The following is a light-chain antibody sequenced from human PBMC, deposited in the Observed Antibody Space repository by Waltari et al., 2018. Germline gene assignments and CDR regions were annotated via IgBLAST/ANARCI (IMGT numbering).Light chain of an antibody. J-gene: IGKJ3*01. CDR3: QQYNNWPPLYT. Sequence: DIVMTQSPGTLSVSPGDRATLSCRASQSVSSNVAWYQQKPGQAPRLLIYAASNRATGVPARFSGSGSGTEFTLTISSLQSEDFAVYYCQQYNNWPPLYTFGPGTTVDLK. CDR1: QSVSSN. CDR2: AAS. V-gene: IGKV3-15*01.